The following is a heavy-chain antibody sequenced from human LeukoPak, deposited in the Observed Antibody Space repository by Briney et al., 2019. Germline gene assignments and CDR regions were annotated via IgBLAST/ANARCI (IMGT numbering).Heavy chain of an antibody. CDR2: IRQDGDTK. CDR3: ARSLPYGTTWYGRSDF. D-gene: IGHD6-13*01. J-gene: IGHJ4*02. V-gene: IGHV3-7*03. Sequence: GGSLRLSCAASGFPFNAYWMTWVRQAPGKGLEWVANIRQDGDTKYYVDSVKGRFTISRDSAMNSLYLQMNSLRAEDTAIYYCARSLPYGTTWYGRSDFWGQGTLVTVSS. CDR1: GFPFNAYW.